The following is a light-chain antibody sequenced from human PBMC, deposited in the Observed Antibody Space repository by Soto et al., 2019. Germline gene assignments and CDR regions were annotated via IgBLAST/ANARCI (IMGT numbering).Light chain of an antibody. Sequence: DIQMTQSPSSLSASVGDRVTITCRASQSISSYLNWYQQKPGKAPKLLIYAASSLQSGVPSRFSGSVSRTDFTLTISSLQPEDFATYYCQQSYSTPPWTFGQGTKVEIK. CDR2: AAS. CDR3: QQSYSTPPWT. V-gene: IGKV1-39*01. J-gene: IGKJ1*01. CDR1: QSISSY.